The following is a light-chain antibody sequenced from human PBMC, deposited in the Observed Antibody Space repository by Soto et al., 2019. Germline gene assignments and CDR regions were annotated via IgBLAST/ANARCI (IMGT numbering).Light chain of an antibody. CDR3: QQRRSWPPT. CDR1: QSVNNY. V-gene: IGKV3-11*01. CDR2: DAS. Sequence: EIVLTQSPATLSLSPGEGGTLSCRASQSVNNYLAWYQQRPGHAPRLLIYDASNRATGIPARFGGSGSGTDFTLTISSLEPEDFAVYYCQQRRSWPPTFGGGTKVEIK. J-gene: IGKJ4*01.